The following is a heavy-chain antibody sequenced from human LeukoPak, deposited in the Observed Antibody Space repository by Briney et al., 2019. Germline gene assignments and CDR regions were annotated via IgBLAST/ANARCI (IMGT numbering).Heavy chain of an antibody. V-gene: IGHV1-69*13. CDR3: ARDTYYDSSGYYYHYY. Sequence: SVKVSCKASGGTFSSYAISWVRQAPGQGLEWMGGTIPIFGTANYAQKFQGRVTITADESTSTAYMELSSLRSEDTAVYYCARDTYYDSSGYYYHYYWGQGTLVTVSS. CDR2: TIPIFGTA. D-gene: IGHD3-22*01. J-gene: IGHJ4*02. CDR1: GGTFSSYA.